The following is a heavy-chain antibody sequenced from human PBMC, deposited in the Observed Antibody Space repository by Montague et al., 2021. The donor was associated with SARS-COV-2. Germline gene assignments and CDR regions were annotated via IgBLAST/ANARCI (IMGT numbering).Heavy chain of an antibody. J-gene: IGHJ4*02. D-gene: IGHD3-9*01. V-gene: IGHV4-39*01. CDR2: IYYSGST. Sequence: SETLSLTCTVSGGSISSSSYYWGWIRQPPGKGLEWIGSIYYSGSTYYNPSLKSRVTISVDTSKNQFSLKLSSVTAADTAVYCCARMTLLRYFDWLSHGGYFDYWGQGTLVTVSS. CDR1: GGSISSSSYY. CDR3: ARMTLLRYFDWLSHGGYFDY.